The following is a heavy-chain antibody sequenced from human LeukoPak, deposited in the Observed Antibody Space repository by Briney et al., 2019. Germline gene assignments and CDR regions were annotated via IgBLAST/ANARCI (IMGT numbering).Heavy chain of an antibody. CDR2: INTDGSST. V-gene: IGHV3-74*01. CDR1: GFTFSSYW. D-gene: IGHD3-10*01. Sequence: GGSLRLPCAASGFTFSSYWMHWVRQAPGKGLVWVSRINTDGSSTSYADSVKGRFTISRDNAKNTLYLQMNSLRAEDTAVYYCARDPDYYGSGSHDYWGQGTLVTVSS. CDR3: ARDPDYYGSGSHDY. J-gene: IGHJ4*02.